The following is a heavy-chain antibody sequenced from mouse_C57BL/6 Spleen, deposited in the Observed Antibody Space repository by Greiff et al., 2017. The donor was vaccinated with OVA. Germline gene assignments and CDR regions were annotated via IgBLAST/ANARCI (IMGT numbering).Heavy chain of an antibody. V-gene: IGHV1-52*01. CDR1: GYTFTSYW. J-gene: IGHJ1*03. CDR2: IDPSDSET. CDR3: IYYKGYFDV. Sequence: QVQLQQSGAELVRPGSSVKLSCKASGYTFTSYWMHWVKQRPIQGLEWIGNIDPSDSETHYNQKFKDKATLTVDKSSSTAYMQLGSLTSEDSAVYYCIYYKGYFDVWGTGTTVTVSS. D-gene: IGHD2-1*01.